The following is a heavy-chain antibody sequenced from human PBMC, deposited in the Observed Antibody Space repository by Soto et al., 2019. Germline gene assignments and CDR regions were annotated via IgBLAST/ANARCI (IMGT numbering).Heavy chain of an antibody. CDR3: ARVRYYYDSSGYYYVYYYYYGMDV. J-gene: IGHJ6*02. V-gene: IGHV4-34*01. CDR1: GGSLSRYY. D-gene: IGHD3-22*01. CDR2: INHSGST. Sequence: ETLSMTRAVYGGSLSRYYGSWILLPPGKGLEWIGEINHSGSTNYNPSLKSRVAISVDTSKNQFSLKLSSVTAADTAVYYCARVRYYYDSSGYYYVYYYYYGMDVWGQGTTVT.